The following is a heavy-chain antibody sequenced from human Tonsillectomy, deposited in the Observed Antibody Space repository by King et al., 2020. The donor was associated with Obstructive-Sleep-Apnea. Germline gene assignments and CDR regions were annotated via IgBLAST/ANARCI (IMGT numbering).Heavy chain of an antibody. J-gene: IGHJ4*02. CDR3: ASGSGAIDY. Sequence: QLVQSGGGLVQPGGSLRLSCAASGFTFSSYWMSWVRQAPWKGLEWVANIKQDGSEKYYVDSVKGRLTISRDNAKNSLYLQMNSLRAEDTAVYYCASGSGAIDYWGQGTLVTVSS. CDR2: IKQDGSEK. CDR1: GFTFSSYW. D-gene: IGHD2-15*01. V-gene: IGHV3-7*01.